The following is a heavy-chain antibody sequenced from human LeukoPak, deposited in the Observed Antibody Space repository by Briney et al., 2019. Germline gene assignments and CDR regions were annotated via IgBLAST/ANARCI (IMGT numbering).Heavy chain of an antibody. D-gene: IGHD3-3*01. CDR3: ASTIFGVVILYYFDY. CDR1: GYTFTSYA. J-gene: IGHJ4*02. Sequence: ASVKVSCKASGYTFTSYAMHWVRQAPGQRLEWMGWINAGNGNTKYSQKFQGRVTITRDTSASTAYMELSSLRSEDTAVYYCASTIFGVVILYYFDYWGQGTLVTVSS. CDR2: INAGNGNT. V-gene: IGHV1-3*01.